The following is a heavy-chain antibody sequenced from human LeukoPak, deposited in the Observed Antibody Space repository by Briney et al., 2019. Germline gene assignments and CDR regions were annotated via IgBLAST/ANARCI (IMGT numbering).Heavy chain of an antibody. D-gene: IGHD3-10*01. Sequence: SETLSLTCAVYGGSFSGYYWSWIRQPPGNGLEWIGEINHSGSTNYNPSLKSRVTISVDTSKNQFSLKLSSVTAADTAVYYCARTMVRGVFAYWGQGTLVTVSS. V-gene: IGHV4-34*01. CDR3: ARTMVRGVFAY. CDR2: INHSGST. CDR1: GGSFSGYY. J-gene: IGHJ4*02.